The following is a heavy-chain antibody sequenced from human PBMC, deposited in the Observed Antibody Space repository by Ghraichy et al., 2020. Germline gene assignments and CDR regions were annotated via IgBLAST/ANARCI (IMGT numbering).Heavy chain of an antibody. Sequence: ASVKVSCKASGNTFTSYGISWVRQAPGQGLEWMGWISSYNGNTNYAQKLQGRVTMTTDTSTSTAYMELRSLRSDDTAVYYCARDQVYDYDSSGYRRYYYYYGMDVWGQGTTVTVSS. CDR2: ISSYNGNT. J-gene: IGHJ6*02. V-gene: IGHV1-18*04. CDR3: ARDQVYDYDSSGYRRYYYYYGMDV. D-gene: IGHD3-22*01. CDR1: GNTFTSYG.